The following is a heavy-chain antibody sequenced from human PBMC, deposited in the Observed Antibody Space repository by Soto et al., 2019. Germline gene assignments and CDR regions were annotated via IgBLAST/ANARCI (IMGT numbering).Heavy chain of an antibody. Sequence: EVQLVESGGGLVQPGGSLRLSCAGSGFTLSDHYIDWVRQAPGKGLEWVGRSRDKAQGYSTAYAASVKGRFTTSRDESKNSVYLQMNRLRAEDTAIYYCAREDGVVGSSSAFDHWGLGTLVTVSS. J-gene: IGHJ4*02. CDR1: GFTLSDHY. CDR3: AREDGVVGSSSAFDH. CDR2: SRDKAQGYST. V-gene: IGHV3-72*01. D-gene: IGHD1-26*01.